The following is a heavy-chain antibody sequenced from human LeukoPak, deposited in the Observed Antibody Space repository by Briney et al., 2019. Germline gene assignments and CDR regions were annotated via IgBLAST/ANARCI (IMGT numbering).Heavy chain of an antibody. D-gene: IGHD3-10*01. CDR2: IKQDGSEK. J-gene: IGHJ4*02. CDR3: AREVLWFGELLAPFGY. Sequence: GSLRLSCTGSGFSFSTYWMIWVRQAPGKGLEWVASIKQDGSEKYYVDSVKGRFTISRDNAKNSLYLQMNSLRAEDTAVYYCAREVLWFGELLAPFGYWGQGTLVTVSS. CDR1: GFSFSTYW. V-gene: IGHV3-7*03.